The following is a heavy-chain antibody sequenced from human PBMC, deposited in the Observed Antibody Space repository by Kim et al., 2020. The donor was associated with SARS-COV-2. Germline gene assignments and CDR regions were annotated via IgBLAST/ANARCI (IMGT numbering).Heavy chain of an antibody. CDR1: GCTFSSYA. D-gene: IGHD5-12*01. CDR3: ARGAAEWLRPRADYYYYGMDV. V-gene: IGHV1-69*13. CDR2: IIPIFGTA. J-gene: IGHJ6*02. Sequence: SVKVSCKATGCTFSSYAISWVRQAPGQGLEWMGGIIPIFGTANYAQKFQGRVTITADESTSTAYMELSSLRSEDTAVDYCARGAAEWLRPRADYYYYGMDVWGQGTTVTVSS.